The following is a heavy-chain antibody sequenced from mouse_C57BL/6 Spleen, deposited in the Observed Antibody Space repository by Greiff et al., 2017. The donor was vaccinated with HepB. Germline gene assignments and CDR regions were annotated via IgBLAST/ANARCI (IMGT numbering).Heavy chain of an antibody. V-gene: IGHV1-81*01. CDR1: GYTFTSYG. CDR3: ARDYGGAMDY. J-gene: IGHJ4*01. CDR2: IYPRSGNT. Sequence: QVQLQQSGAELARPGASVKLSCKASGYTFTSYGISWVKQRTGQGLEWIGEIYPRSGNTYYNEKFKGKATLTADKSSSTAYIELRRLTSEDSAVYFCARDYGGAMDYWGQGTSVTVSS. D-gene: IGHD2-4*01.